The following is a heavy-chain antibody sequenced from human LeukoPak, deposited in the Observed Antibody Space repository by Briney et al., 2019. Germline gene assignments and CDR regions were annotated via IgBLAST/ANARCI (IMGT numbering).Heavy chain of an antibody. D-gene: IGHD6-13*01. CDR3: ARAGVGIAAAGDFDY. J-gene: IGHJ4*02. Sequence: SQTLSLTCAISGDSVSSNSAAWNWIRQSPSRCLEWLGRTYYRSKWYNDYAVSVKSRITTNPDTSKNQFSLQLNSVTPEDTAVYSCARAGVGIAAAGDFDYWGQGTLVTVSS. CDR2: TYYRSKWYN. V-gene: IGHV6-1*01. CDR1: GDSVSSNSAA.